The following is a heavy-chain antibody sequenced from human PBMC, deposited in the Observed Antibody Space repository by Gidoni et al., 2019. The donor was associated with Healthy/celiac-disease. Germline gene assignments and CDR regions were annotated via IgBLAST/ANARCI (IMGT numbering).Heavy chain of an antibody. V-gene: IGHV3-33*01. J-gene: IGHJ6*02. CDR1: GFTFSSYG. CDR2: IWYDGSNK. Sequence: QVQLVESGGGVVQPGRSLRLSCAASGFTFSSYGMHWVRQAPGKGLEWVAVIWYDGSNKYYADSVKGRFTISRDNSKNTLYLQMNSLRAEDTAVYYCARERYDPVYSVYAGMDVWGQGTTVTVSS. D-gene: IGHD2-21*01. CDR3: ARERYDPVYSVYAGMDV.